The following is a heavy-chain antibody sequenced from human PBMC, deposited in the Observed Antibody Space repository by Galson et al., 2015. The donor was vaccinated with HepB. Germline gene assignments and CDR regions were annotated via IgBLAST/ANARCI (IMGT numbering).Heavy chain of an antibody. Sequence: SLRLSCAASGFTFSTHAMSWVRQAPGKGLEWVSTISGSGGSTYYAASVKDRFTISRDNSRTTLYMEMDTLRAEDTAVYYCARHVDSLMVYYFCGVDVWGQGTTVTVSS. CDR2: ISGSGGST. V-gene: IGHV3-23*01. J-gene: IGHJ6*02. D-gene: IGHD5-18*01. CDR1: GFTFSTHA. CDR3: ARHVDSLMVYYFCGVDV.